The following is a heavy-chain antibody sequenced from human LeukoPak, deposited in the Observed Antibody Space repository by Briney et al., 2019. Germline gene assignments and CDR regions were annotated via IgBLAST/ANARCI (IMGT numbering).Heavy chain of an antibody. V-gene: IGHV3-30*18. J-gene: IGHJ4*02. CDR2: ISYDGSNK. CDR3: AKGSLGYYDSSGYYYYFDY. D-gene: IGHD3-22*01. Sequence: QSGGSLRLSCAASGFTFSSYGMHWVRQAPGKGLEWVAVISYDGSNKYYADSVKGRFTISRDNSKNTLYLQMNSLRAEDTAVYYCAKGSLGYYDSSGYYYYFDYWGQGTLVTVSS. CDR1: GFTFSSYG.